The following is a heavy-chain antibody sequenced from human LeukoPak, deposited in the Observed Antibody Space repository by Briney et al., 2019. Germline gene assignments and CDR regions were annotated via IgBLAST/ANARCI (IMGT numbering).Heavy chain of an antibody. V-gene: IGHV4-4*07. CDR2: FSLSGST. CDR3: ARNRELLNYFDY. CDR1: GGSISSYY. D-gene: IGHD2-21*02. Sequence: SETLSLTCTVSGGSISSYYWSWIRQTAGKGLEWIGRFSLSGSTNYNPSLKSRVSMSGDTSKNQFSLKLTSVTAADTAVYYCARNRELLNYFDYWGQGTLVTVSS. J-gene: IGHJ4*02.